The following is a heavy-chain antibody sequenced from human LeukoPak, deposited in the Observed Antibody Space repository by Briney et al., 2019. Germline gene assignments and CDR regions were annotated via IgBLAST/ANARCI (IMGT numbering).Heavy chain of an antibody. D-gene: IGHD1-26*01. CDR2: ISDGGGTI. CDR3: ARSSGSYRPFDS. Sequence: QPGGSLRLSCATSGFTFSSYEMNWVRQAPGKGLEWVSHISDGGGTIHYADSVKGRFTISRDDAKYSLYLQMNSLRVEDKALYYCARSSGSYRPFDSWGRGTLVTVSS. CDR1: GFTFSSYE. J-gene: IGHJ4*02. V-gene: IGHV3-48*03.